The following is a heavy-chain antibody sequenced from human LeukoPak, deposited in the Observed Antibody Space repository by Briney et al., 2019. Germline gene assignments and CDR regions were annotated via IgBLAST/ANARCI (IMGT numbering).Heavy chain of an antibody. J-gene: IGHJ4*02. Sequence: SETLSLTCAVYGGSLSGYYWSWIRQPPGTGREWVGEINHSGSTNYNPSLKSRVTISVDTSKNQFSLKLSSVTAADTAVYYCARRTSGGAAAGRFDYWGQGTLVTVSS. CDR3: ARRTSGGAAAGRFDY. D-gene: IGHD6-13*01. V-gene: IGHV4-34*01. CDR1: GGSLSGYY. CDR2: INHSGST.